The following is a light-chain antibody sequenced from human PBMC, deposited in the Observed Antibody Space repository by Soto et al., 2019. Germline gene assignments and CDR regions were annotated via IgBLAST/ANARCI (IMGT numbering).Light chain of an antibody. Sequence: AIQMTQSPSSLSASVGDRVIITCRASQAIRNDLGWYQQKPGKAPKLLIYTASTLQSGVPSRFSGSGSGADFTLTIRSLQSEDFAVYHCQQYHNWPSWTFGQGTKVDIK. J-gene: IGKJ1*01. V-gene: IGKV1-6*01. CDR3: QQYHNWPSWT. CDR2: TAS. CDR1: QAIRND.